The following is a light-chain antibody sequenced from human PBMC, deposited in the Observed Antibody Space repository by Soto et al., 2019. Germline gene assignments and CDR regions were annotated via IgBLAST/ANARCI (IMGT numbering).Light chain of an antibody. J-gene: IGKJ1*01. CDR2: DAS. CDR1: QSISSW. CDR3: QQYNSYSGT. Sequence: DIQMTQSPSTLSASVGDRVTITCRASQSISSWLAWYQQKPGKAPKLLIYDASSLESGVPSRFSGSGSGTEFTLAISSLQPDDFATYYCQQYNSYSGTFGHGTKVEMK. V-gene: IGKV1-5*01.